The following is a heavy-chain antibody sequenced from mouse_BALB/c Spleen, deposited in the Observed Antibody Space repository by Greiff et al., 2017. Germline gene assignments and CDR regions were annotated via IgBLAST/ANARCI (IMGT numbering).Heavy chain of an antibody. Sequence: EVQLVESGGGLVQPGGSLKLSCAASGFTFSSYTMSWVRQTPEKRLEWVAYISNGGGNTYYPDTVKGRFTISRDNAKNTLYLQMSSLKSEDTAMYYCARQGRLRGMDYWGQGTSVTVSS. CDR3: ARQGRLRGMDY. J-gene: IGHJ4*01. V-gene: IGHV5-12-2*01. CDR1: GFTFSSYT. CDR2: ISNGGGNT. D-gene: IGHD1-1*01.